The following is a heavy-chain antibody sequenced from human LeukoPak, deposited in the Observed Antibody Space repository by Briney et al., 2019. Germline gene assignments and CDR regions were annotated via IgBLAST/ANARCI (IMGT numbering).Heavy chain of an antibody. Sequence: ASVKVSCKACGYTFTDYYMHWVRQAPGQGLEWMGWINPNSGGTNYAQKFQGRVTMTRDTSISTAYMELSRLRSDDTAVYYCARCPSRRGGRLGFDPWGQGTLVTVSS. CDR1: GYTFTDYY. CDR2: INPNSGGT. CDR3: ARCPSRRGGRLGFDP. J-gene: IGHJ5*02. V-gene: IGHV1-2*02. D-gene: IGHD2-15*01.